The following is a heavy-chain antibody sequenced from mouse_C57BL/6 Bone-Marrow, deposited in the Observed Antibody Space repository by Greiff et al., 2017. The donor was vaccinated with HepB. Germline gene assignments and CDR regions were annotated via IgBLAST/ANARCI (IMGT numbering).Heavy chain of an antibody. CDR1: GYTFTSYW. J-gene: IGHJ1*03. CDR2: IDPSDSYT. CDR3: ASDGYSLYWYFSV. V-gene: IGHV1-69*01. D-gene: IGHD2-3*01. Sequence: QVQLQQPGAELVMPGASVKLSCKASGYTFTSYWMHWVKQRPGQGLEWIGEIDPSDSYTNYNQKFKGKSTLTVDKSSSTAYMQLSSLTSEDSAVYYCASDGYSLYWYFSVWGTGTTVTVSS.